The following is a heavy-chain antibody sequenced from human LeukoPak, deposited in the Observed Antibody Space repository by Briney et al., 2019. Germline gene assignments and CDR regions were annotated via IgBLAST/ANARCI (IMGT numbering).Heavy chain of an antibody. V-gene: IGHV3-23*01. D-gene: IGHD2-2*01. J-gene: IGHJ4*02. CDR2: TGSTGVST. CDR1: GFTVSSYA. CDR3: AKDPGVVPAHYFDY. Sequence: GGSLRLSCAASGFTVSSYAMNWVRQAPGKGLEWVSATGSTGVSTFYADSVKGRFTVSRDNSKNTLSLQMNSLRAEGTAVYYCAKDPGVVPAHYFDYWGQGILVTVSS.